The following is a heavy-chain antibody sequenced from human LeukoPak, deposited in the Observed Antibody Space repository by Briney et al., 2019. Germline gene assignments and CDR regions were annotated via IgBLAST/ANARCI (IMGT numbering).Heavy chain of an antibody. Sequence: ASVKVSCKASGGTFSSYAISWVRQAPGQGLEWMGGIIPIFGTANYAQKFQGRVTITADESTSTAYMELNSLRAEDTAVYYCARGAGYFDLPFDPWGQGTLVTVSS. D-gene: IGHD3-9*01. J-gene: IGHJ5*02. V-gene: IGHV1-69*13. CDR2: IIPIFGTA. CDR1: GGTFSSYA. CDR3: ARGAGYFDLPFDP.